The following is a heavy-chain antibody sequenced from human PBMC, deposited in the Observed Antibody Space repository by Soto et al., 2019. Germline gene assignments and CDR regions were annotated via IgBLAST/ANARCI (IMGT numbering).Heavy chain of an antibody. Sequence: QVTLKESGPVLVKPTETLTLTCTVSGFSLSKARMGVSWIRQPPGKALEWLAHIFSNDERSYNTPLNNRLTXXXXXXXXXXXXXXXXXXXXXXXXXXXXXXXXXXXXXXYFDSWGQGTLVTVSS. CDR2: IFSNDER. CDR1: GFSLSKARMG. CDR3: XXXXXXXXXXXYFDS. V-gene: IGHV2-26*01. J-gene: IGHJ4*02.